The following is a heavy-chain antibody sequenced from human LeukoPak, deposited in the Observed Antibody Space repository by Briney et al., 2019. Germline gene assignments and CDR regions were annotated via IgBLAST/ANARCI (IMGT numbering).Heavy chain of an antibody. J-gene: IGHJ4*02. V-gene: IGHV3-33*03. CDR2: IWYDGSNK. CDR3: AKDMIRGAYSYGSGPDY. CDR1: GFTFSSSG. Sequence: GGSLRLSCAASGFTFSSSGMHWVRQAPGKGLEWVAVIWYDGSNKYYADSVKGRFTISRDNSKNSLYLQMNSLRSEDTALYYCAKDMIRGAYSYGSGPDYWGQGTLVTVSS. D-gene: IGHD5-18*01.